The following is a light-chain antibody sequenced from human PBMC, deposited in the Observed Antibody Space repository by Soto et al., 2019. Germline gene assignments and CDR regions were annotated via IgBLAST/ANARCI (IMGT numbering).Light chain of an antibody. CDR2: DVN. CDR1: SSDVGAYNL. Sequence: QSVLTQPASVSGAPGQSITITCTGTSSDVGAYNLVSWYQQHPGKAPKAKIYDVNQRPSGVSNRFSGSKSGNTASLTISGLQDEDAADYYCSSYAGDTTFAFGTGTKVTVL. V-gene: IGLV2-23*02. CDR3: SSYAGDTTFA. J-gene: IGLJ1*01.